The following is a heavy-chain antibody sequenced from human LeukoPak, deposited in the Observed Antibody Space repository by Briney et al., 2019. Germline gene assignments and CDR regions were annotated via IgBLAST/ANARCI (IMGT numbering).Heavy chain of an antibody. CDR2: IYSDGTT. CDR1: GITVSSNY. D-gene: IGHD3-9*01. V-gene: IGHV3-66*01. Sequence: PGGSLRLSCAASGITVSSNYMSWVRQAPGKGLEWVSVIYSDGTTYYADSVKGRFTISRDNSKNTLYLQMNSLRAEDTAVYYCARDLTGGDYDILTGLGDYWGQGTLVTVSS. CDR3: ARDLTGGDYDILTGLGDY. J-gene: IGHJ4*02.